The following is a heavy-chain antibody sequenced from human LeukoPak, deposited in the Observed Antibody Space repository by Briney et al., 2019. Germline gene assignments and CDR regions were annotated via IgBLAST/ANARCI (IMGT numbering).Heavy chain of an antibody. CDR1: GYSFTSYW. J-gene: IGHJ4*02. CDR3: ARRTSSSWYGFDY. Sequence: ESLQISCKGSGYSFTSYWIGWVRQMPGKGLEWMGIIYPGDSDTRYSPSFQGQVTISADKSISTAYLQWSSLKASDTAMYYCARRTSSSWYGFDYWGQGTLVTVSS. V-gene: IGHV5-51*01. CDR2: IYPGDSDT. D-gene: IGHD6-13*01.